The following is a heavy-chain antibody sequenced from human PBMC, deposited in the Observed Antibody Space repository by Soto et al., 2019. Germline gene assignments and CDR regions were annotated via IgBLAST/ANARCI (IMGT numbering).Heavy chain of an antibody. J-gene: IGHJ5*02. CDR1: GGSFSGYY. D-gene: IGHD6-19*01. CDR3: ARGGVGAVAGTDWFDP. CDR2: INHSGST. Sequence: PSETLSLTCAVYGGSFSGYYWSWIRPPPGKGLEWIGEINHSGSTNYNPSLKSRVTISVDTSKNQFSLKLSSVTAADTAVYYCARGGVGAVAGTDWFDPWGQGTLVTVSS. V-gene: IGHV4-34*01.